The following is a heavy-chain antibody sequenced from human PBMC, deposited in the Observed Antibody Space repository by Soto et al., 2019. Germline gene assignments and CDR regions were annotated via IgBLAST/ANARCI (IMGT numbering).Heavy chain of an antibody. CDR1: GFTVSSNY. V-gene: IGHV3-66*01. D-gene: IGHD6-13*01. J-gene: IGHJ3*02. CDR2: IYSGGST. Sequence: EVQLVESGGGLVQPGGSLRLSCAASGFTVSSNYMSWVRQAPGKGLEWVSVIYSGGSTYYADSVKGRFTISRDNSKNTLYLQMNSLRAEDTAVYYCARDLGWGSSSDAFDIWGKGTMVTVSS. CDR3: ARDLGWGSSSDAFDI.